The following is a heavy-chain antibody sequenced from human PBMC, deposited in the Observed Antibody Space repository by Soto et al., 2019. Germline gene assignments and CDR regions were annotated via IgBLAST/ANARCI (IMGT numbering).Heavy chain of an antibody. D-gene: IGHD6-19*01. Sequence: GGSLRLSCAASGFTFSSYWMSWVRQAPGKGLEWVTNIKQDGSEKYYVDSVKGRFTISRDNAKNSLYLQMNSLRAEDTAVYYCARESGSSGWGPENWFDPWGQGTLVTVS. CDR3: ARESGSSGWGPENWFDP. CDR1: GFTFSSYW. V-gene: IGHV3-7*01. CDR2: IKQDGSEK. J-gene: IGHJ5*02.